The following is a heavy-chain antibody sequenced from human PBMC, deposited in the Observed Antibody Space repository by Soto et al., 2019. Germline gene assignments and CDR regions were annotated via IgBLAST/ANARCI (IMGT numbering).Heavy chain of an antibody. D-gene: IGHD3-22*01. CDR2: MNPNSGNT. V-gene: IGHV1-8*01. CDR1: GYTFTSYD. J-gene: IGHJ4*02. Sequence: QVQLVQSGAEVKKPGASVKVSCKASGYTFTSYDINWVRQATGQGLEWMGWMNPNSGNTGYAQKFKRRVNVTRNSPISTSYMELGSLRSEDTAVYYCARGGVVVAYYDFGSWGQGTLVTVSS. CDR3: ARGGVVVAYYDFGS.